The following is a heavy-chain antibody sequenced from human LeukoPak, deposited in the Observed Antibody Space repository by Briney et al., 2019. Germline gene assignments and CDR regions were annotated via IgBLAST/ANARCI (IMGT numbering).Heavy chain of an antibody. CDR1: GFTFSDYA. J-gene: IGHJ4*02. V-gene: IGHV3-30-3*01. CDR2: ISYDGSNK. D-gene: IGHD5-18*01. CDR3: ARDLGYSYGIDY. Sequence: PGGSLRLSCAASGFTFSDYALHWVRQVPGKGLEWVAVISYDGSNKYYADSVKGRFTISRDNSKNTLYLQMNSLRAEDTTVYYCARDLGYSYGIDYWGQGTLVTVSS.